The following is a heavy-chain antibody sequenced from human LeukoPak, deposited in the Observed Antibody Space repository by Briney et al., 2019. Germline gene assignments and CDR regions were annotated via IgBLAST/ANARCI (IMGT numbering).Heavy chain of an antibody. CDR2: ISGSGGST. J-gene: IGHJ2*01. V-gene: IGHV3-23*01. D-gene: IGHD4-23*01. Sequence: GGSLRLSCAASGFTFSSYAMSWVRQAPGKGLEWVSAISGSGGSTYYADSVKGRFTISRDNSKNTLYLQMNSLRAEDTAVYCCAKGAHSTFVGTRWYFDLWGRGTLVTVSS. CDR1: GFTFSSYA. CDR3: AKGAHSTFVGTRWYFDL.